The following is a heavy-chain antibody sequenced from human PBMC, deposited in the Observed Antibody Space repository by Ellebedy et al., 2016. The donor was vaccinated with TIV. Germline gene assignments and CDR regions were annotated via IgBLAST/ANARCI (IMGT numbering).Heavy chain of an antibody. D-gene: IGHD6-13*01. CDR3: TRDLTTLAAAGTGIYYYTMDV. J-gene: IGHJ6*02. CDR2: IRSKAYGGTT. CDR1: GFTFGDYA. V-gene: IGHV3-49*04. Sequence: GESLKISXTASGFTFGDYAMSWVCQAPGKGLEWVSFIRSKAYGGTTEYAASVKGRFTISRDDSKSIAYLQMNSLKAEDTAVYYCTRDLTTLAAAGTGIYYYTMDVWGQGTTVTVSS.